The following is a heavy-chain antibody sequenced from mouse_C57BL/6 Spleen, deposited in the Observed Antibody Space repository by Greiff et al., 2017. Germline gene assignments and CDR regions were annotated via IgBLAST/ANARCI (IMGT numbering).Heavy chain of an antibody. Sequence: VKVVESGPGLVAPSQSLSITCTVSGFSLTSYAISWVRQPPGKGLEWLGVIWTGGGTNYNSALKSRLSISKDNSKSQVFLKMNSLQTDDTARYYCASYDYESAWFAYWGQGTLVTVSA. CDR1: GFSLTSYA. CDR3: ASYDYESAWFAY. CDR2: IWTGGGT. D-gene: IGHD2-4*01. V-gene: IGHV2-9-1*01. J-gene: IGHJ3*01.